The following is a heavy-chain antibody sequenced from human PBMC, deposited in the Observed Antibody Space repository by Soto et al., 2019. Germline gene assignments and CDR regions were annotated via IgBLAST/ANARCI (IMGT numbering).Heavy chain of an antibody. J-gene: IGHJ6*02. D-gene: IGHD4-17*01. V-gene: IGHV2-26*01. CDR2: IFSDNER. CDR3: ARMNVDSYQFYYAMDV. CDR1: GFSLTTGKTG. Sequence: QVTLKESGPALVKPTETLTLTCTVSGFSLTTGKTGVSWIRQPPGKALEWLAHIFSDNERSYSTSLQGRLTISKDTSGSQVVLSMTNVDPVDTATYYCARMNVDSYQFYYAMDVWGQGTTVTVSS.